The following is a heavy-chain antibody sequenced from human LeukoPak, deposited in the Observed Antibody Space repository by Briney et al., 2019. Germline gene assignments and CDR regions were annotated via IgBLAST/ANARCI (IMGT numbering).Heavy chain of an antibody. D-gene: IGHD3-10*01. CDR1: GFTFSSYA. Sequence: GGSLRLSCAASGFTFSSYAMSWVRQAPGKGLEWVSAISGSGDSTYYGDSVKGRFTISRDNSKNTLYLQMNSLRAEDTAVYYCAKEYEGWFGELDYYFDYWGQGTLVTVSS. CDR2: ISGSGDST. V-gene: IGHV3-23*01. J-gene: IGHJ4*02. CDR3: AKEYEGWFGELDYYFDY.